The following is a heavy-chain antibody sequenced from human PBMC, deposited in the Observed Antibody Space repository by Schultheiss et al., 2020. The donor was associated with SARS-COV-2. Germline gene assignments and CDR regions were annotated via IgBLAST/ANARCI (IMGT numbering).Heavy chain of an antibody. V-gene: IGHV1-69*02. J-gene: IGHJ5*02. CDR1: GGTFSSYT. CDR2: IIPILGIA. D-gene: IGHD6-19*01. Sequence: KVSCKASGGTFSSYTISWVRQAPGQGLEWMGRIIPILGIANYAQKFQGRVTITADKSTSTAYMELSSLRSEDTAVYYCARVDPPSGYSSEKGWFDPWGQGTLVTVSS. CDR3: ARVDPPSGYSSEKGWFDP.